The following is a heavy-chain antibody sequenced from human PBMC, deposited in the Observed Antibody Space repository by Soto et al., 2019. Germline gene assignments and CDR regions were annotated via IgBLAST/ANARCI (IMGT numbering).Heavy chain of an antibody. J-gene: IGHJ4*02. D-gene: IGHD3-10*01. Sequence: ASVKVSCKASGFTFVMYAIHWVRQAPGQGLEWMAWINAGNGHTTYSQKFQGRVTITRDTSARTVYMELRSLRFEDTATYYCARAGWFAEGFFDFWGQGTPVTVSS. CDR2: INAGNGHT. CDR1: GFTFVMYA. V-gene: IGHV1-3*01. CDR3: ARAGWFAEGFFDF.